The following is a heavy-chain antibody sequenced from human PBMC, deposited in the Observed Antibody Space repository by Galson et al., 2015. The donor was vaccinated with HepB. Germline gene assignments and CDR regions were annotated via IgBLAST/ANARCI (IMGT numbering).Heavy chain of an antibody. CDR2: ISSNGDIT. V-gene: IGHV3-23*01. CDR3: AINPLHFYYYVMDV. D-gene: IGHD1-26*01. J-gene: IGHJ6*02. CDR1: GFTLRSYA. Sequence: SLRLSCAASGFTLRSYALSWVRQTPGKGLEWVSGISSNGDITYYADSVKGRFTTSRDTSKNTLYLQMNSLRAKDTAVYYCAINPLHFYYYVMDVWGQGTTVTVSS.